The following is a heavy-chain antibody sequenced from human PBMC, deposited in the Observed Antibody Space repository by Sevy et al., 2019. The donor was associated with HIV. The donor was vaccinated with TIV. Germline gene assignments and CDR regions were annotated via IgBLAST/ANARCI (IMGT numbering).Heavy chain of an antibody. V-gene: IGHV3-7*01. CDR1: GFTFSDYF. D-gene: IGHD2-15*01. CDR3: AREWWPGDY. Sequence: GGSLRLSCAASGFTFSDYFMGWVRQAPGQGLEWVANIKQDGSQKNYVDSVKGRFTISLDNAKNSLYLQMNRLRVDDTAVYYCAREWWPGDYWGQGTLVTVSS. CDR2: IKQDGSQK. J-gene: IGHJ4*02.